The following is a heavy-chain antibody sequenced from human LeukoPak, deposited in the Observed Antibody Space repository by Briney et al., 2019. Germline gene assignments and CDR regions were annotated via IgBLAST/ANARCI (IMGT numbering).Heavy chain of an antibody. Sequence: GGSLRLSCAASGFTFSSYWMSWVRQAPGKGLEWVANIKQDGSEKYYVDSVKGRFNISRDNAKNSLFLQLNSLRAEDTAVYYCARGRGVNYDSSGYSDFDYWGQGTLVTVSS. CDR3: ARGRGVNYDSSGYSDFDY. CDR1: GFTFSSYW. V-gene: IGHV3-7*01. CDR2: IKQDGSEK. J-gene: IGHJ4*02. D-gene: IGHD3-22*01.